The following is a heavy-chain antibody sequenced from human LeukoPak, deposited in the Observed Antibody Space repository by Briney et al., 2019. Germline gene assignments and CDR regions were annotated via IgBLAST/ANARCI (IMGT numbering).Heavy chain of an antibody. Sequence: GGSLRLSCAASGFTVSSNYMSWVRQAPGKGLEWVSVIYSGGSTYYADSVKGRFTISRDNSKNTLYLQMNSLRAEDTAVYYCAKGYDSSGYYSIFDYWGQGTLVTVSS. CDR2: IYSGGST. V-gene: IGHV3-66*01. CDR1: GFTVSSNY. D-gene: IGHD3-22*01. CDR3: AKGYDSSGYYSIFDY. J-gene: IGHJ4*02.